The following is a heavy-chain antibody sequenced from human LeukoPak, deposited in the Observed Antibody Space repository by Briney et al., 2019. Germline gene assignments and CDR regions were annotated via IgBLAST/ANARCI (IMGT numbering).Heavy chain of an antibody. CDR1: GGSISSNY. D-gene: IGHD2-2*01. CDR3: AGGGYCSSSSCFAPLFDW. CDR2: IHYSGGT. V-gene: IGHV4-59*01. J-gene: IGHJ4*02. Sequence: PSETLSLTCTVSGGSISSNYWNWIRQPPGKGLEWIGYIHYSGGTNYNASLKSRVAMSLDTSKNQFSLRLRSVTAADTALYFCAGGGYCSSSSCFAPLFDWWGQGTLVTVSS.